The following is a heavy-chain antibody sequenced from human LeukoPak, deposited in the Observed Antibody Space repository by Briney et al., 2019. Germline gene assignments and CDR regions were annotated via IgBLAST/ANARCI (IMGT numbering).Heavy chain of an antibody. Sequence: PGGSLRLSCAASGFTFDSYGMHWVRQAPGKGLEWVSFIRYDGSDKYYADSVKGRFTTSRDNSKNTLYLQMNSLRGEDRAVYYCAKDHGGSFDYWGQGTLVTVSS. CDR2: IRYDGSDK. J-gene: IGHJ4*02. V-gene: IGHV3-30*02. CDR1: GFTFDSYG. D-gene: IGHD2-15*01. CDR3: AKDHGGSFDY.